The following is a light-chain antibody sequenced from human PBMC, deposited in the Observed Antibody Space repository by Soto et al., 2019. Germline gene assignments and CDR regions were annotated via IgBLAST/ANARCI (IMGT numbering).Light chain of an antibody. CDR1: QGISNW. Sequence: DIQMTQSPSSVSASVGDRVTSTCRASQGISNWLAWYQQKPGKAPKLLIYAASSLQSGVPSRFSGSGFGTDFTLTISSLQPEDFATYYCQQANSLPITFGQGTRLEIK. CDR2: AAS. V-gene: IGKV1-12*01. CDR3: QQANSLPIT. J-gene: IGKJ5*01.